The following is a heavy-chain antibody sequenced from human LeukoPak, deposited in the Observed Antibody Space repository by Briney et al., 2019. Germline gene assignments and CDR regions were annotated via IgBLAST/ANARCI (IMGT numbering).Heavy chain of an antibody. CDR2: IIPIFGTA. V-gene: IGHV1-69*13. CDR3: AREAVTIFGVVIKGESFGYYFDY. CDR1: GGTFISYA. D-gene: IGHD3-3*01. Sequence: SVKVSCKASGGTFISYAISWVRQAPGQGLEWMGGIIPIFGTANYAQKFQGRVTITADESTSTAYMELSSLRSEDTAVYYCAREAVTIFGVVIKGESFGYYFDYWGQGTLVTVSS. J-gene: IGHJ4*02.